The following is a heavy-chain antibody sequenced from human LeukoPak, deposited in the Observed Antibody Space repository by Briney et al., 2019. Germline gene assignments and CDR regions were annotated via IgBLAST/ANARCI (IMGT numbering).Heavy chain of an antibody. D-gene: IGHD6-19*01. V-gene: IGHV5-51*01. J-gene: IGHJ4*02. CDR3: ARQPPTGYSSGWSDY. CDR1: GYSFTSYW. Sequence: GESLKIPCKGSGYSFTSYWIGWVRQMPGKGLEWMGIIYPGDSDTRYSPSFQGQVTISVDKSISTAYLQWSSLKASDTAMYYCARQPPTGYSSGWSDYWGQGTLVTVSS. CDR2: IYPGDSDT.